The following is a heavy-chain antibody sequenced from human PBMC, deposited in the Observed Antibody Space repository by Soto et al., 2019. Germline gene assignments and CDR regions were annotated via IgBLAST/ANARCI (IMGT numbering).Heavy chain of an antibody. V-gene: IGHV4-59*01. CDR3: ARGAATFDY. D-gene: IGHD2-15*01. CDR2: IYNTGIT. CDR1: GGSISSYY. J-gene: IGHJ4*02. Sequence: SETLSLTCTVSGGSISSYYWSWIRQPPGKGLEWIGYIYNTGITNYNPSLKSRVTISIDTSKNQFSLRLSSVTAADTAVYYCARGAATFDYWGQGTLVTVSS.